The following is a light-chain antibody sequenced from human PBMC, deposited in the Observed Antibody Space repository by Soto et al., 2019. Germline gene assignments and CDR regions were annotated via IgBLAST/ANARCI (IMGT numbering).Light chain of an antibody. CDR3: QQYEAYPLT. CDR2: KAS. CDR1: QNINSW. Sequence: DIQMTQSPSTLSASVGDRVTITCRASQNINSWLAWYQQKPGKAPKLLIHKASSLESVVPSGFSGSGSGTEFSLTISSLQVDDSATYYCQQYEAYPLTFGGGTKVEIK. J-gene: IGKJ4*01. V-gene: IGKV1-5*03.